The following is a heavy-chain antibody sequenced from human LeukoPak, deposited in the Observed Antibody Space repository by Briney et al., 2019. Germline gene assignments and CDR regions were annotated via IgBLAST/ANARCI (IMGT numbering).Heavy chain of an antibody. J-gene: IGHJ4*02. Sequence: MSSETLSLTCAVYGGSFSGYYWSWIRQPPGKGLEWIGEINHSGSTNYNPSLKSRVTISVDTSKNQFSLKLSSVTAADTAVYYCARRRTPLNYRGSSGYDYGFDYWGQGTLVTVSS. CDR3: ARRRTPLNYRGSSGYDYGFDY. CDR1: GGSFSGYY. D-gene: IGHD5-12*01. V-gene: IGHV4-34*01. CDR2: INHSGST.